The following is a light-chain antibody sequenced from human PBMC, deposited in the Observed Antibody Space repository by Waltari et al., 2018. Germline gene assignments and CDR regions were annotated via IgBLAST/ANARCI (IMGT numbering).Light chain of an antibody. CDR1: QSISSW. CDR2: RAS. J-gene: IGKJ2*01. V-gene: IGKV1-5*03. CDR3: QQYNSYWYT. Sequence: DIQMNQSPSTLSAYVGDRVTITCRASQSISSWLAWYQQKPGKAPKLLIYRASGLESGVPSRFSGSGSGTEFTLTISSLQPDDFATYYCQQYNSYWYTFGQGTKLEI.